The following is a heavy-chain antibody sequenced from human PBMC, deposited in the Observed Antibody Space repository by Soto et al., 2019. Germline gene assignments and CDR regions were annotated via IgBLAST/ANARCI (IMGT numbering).Heavy chain of an antibody. D-gene: IGHD6-13*01. V-gene: IGHV3-33*01. J-gene: IGHJ6*02. CDR3: ARGAAAVKDYYGMDV. Sequence: GGSLRLSCAASGFTFSSYGMHWVRQAPGKGLEWVAVIWYDGSNKYYADSVKGRFTISRDNSKNTLYLQMNSLRAEDTAVYYCARGAAAVKDYYGMDVWGQGTTVTVSS. CDR2: IWYDGSNK. CDR1: GFTFSSYG.